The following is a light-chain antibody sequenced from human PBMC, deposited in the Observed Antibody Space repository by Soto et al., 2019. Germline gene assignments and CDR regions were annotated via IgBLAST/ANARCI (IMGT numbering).Light chain of an antibody. CDR3: QQYGGSPLCT. J-gene: IGKJ2*02. CDR2: GAS. V-gene: IGKV3-20*01. Sequence: IVLTQSPGTLSLCPGDRATLSCRASQSVSSSDLAWYQQQPGRAPRLLIYGASTRATGIPDRFSGSGSGRDFTLTISRLEPEDFAVYYCQQYGGSPLCTFGQGTKLEIK. CDR1: QSVSSSD.